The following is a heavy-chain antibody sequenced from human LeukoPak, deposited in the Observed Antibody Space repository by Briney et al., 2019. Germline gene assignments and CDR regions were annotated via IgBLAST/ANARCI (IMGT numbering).Heavy chain of an antibody. CDR3: AKVATTVTTNYNWFDP. Sequence: GGSLRLSCAASGFTFSSYAMHWVRQAPGKGLEWVAVISYDGSNKYYADSVKGRFTISRDNSKNTLYLQMNSLRAEDTAVYYCAKVATTVTTNYNWFDPWGQGTLVTVSS. D-gene: IGHD4-17*01. CDR2: ISYDGSNK. V-gene: IGHV3-30*04. CDR1: GFTFSSYA. J-gene: IGHJ5*02.